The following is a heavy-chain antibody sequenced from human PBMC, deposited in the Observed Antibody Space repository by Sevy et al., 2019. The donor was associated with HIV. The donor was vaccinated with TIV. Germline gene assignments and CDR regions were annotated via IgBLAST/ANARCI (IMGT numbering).Heavy chain of an antibody. CDR2: IWYDGNYK. Sequence: GGSLRLSCAASGFTFSIYGMHWVRQAPGKGLEWVALIWYDGNYKYYADSVKGRFTISRDNSRSTLYLEMNSLRAEDTAVYYCAREPIMITFGGVIVYFDYWGQGTLVTVSS. CDR3: AREPIMITFGGVIVYFDY. J-gene: IGHJ4*02. V-gene: IGHV3-33*01. CDR1: GFTFSIYG. D-gene: IGHD3-16*02.